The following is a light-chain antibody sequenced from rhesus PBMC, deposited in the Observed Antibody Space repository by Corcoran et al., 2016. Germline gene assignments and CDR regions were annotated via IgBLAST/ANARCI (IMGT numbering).Light chain of an antibody. CDR2: KTS. CDR1: ENVKNY. Sequence: DIQMTQSPSSLSASIGDRVTITCRTSENVKNYLNWYQQKPGKAPRLLIYKTSILQSGVPSRFSGSGSETDYTFTIRVLQSEDVATYYCQQNYGTPPTFGGGTKVEIK. V-gene: IGKV1-74*01. CDR3: QQNYGTPPT. J-gene: IGKJ4*01.